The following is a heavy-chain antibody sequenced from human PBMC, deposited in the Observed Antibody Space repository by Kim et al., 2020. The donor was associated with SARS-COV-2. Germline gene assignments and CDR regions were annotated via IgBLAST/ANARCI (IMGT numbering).Heavy chain of an antibody. Sequence: ASVKVSCKASGYTFTSYAMHWVRQAPGQRLEWMGWINAGNGITKYSQKFQGRVTITRDTSASTAYMELSSLRSEDTAVYYCASGYSGYCYYGMDVWGQGT. CDR2: INAGNGIT. CDR3: ASGYSGYCYYGMDV. CDR1: GYTFTSYA. V-gene: IGHV1-3*01. J-gene: IGHJ6*02. D-gene: IGHD1-1*01.